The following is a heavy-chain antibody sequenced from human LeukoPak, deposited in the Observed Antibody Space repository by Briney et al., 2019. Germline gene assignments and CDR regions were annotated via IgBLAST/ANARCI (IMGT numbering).Heavy chain of an antibody. D-gene: IGHD3-9*01. Sequence: PGGSLRLSCAASGFTFSSYAMHWVRRAPGKGLEWVAVISYDGSNKYYADSVKGRFTISRDNSKNTLYLQMNSLRAEDTAVYYCARGILTAKGAFDIWGQGTMVTVSS. CDR2: ISYDGSNK. CDR3: ARGILTAKGAFDI. J-gene: IGHJ3*02. V-gene: IGHV3-30-3*01. CDR1: GFTFSSYA.